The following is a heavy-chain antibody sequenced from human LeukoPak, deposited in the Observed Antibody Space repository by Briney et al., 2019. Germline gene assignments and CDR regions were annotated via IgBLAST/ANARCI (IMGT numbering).Heavy chain of an antibody. Sequence: GGSLRLSCAASGFTFSSYAMHWVRQAPGKGLEWVAFIRYDGSNKYYADSVKGRFTISRDNSKNTLYLQMNSLRAEDTAVYYCAKSGDLPGKMATVHGGGDYWGQGTLVTVSS. CDR1: GFTFSSYA. CDR2: IRYDGSNK. V-gene: IGHV3-30*02. J-gene: IGHJ4*02. D-gene: IGHD5-24*01. CDR3: AKSGDLPGKMATVHGGGDY.